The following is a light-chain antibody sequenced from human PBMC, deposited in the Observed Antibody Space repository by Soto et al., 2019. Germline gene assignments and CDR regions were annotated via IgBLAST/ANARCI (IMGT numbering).Light chain of an antibody. CDR1: QSVSGW. Sequence: IAISQSPSTLSASVGDTVTVTCRASQSVSGWLAWYQQKPGEAPKLLIYDASALPRGVPSRFSGSGSGTKFTLTITSLEPDDFAAYYCQQYTSYPWTFGQGTKVEIK. CDR2: DAS. V-gene: IGKV1-5*01. CDR3: QQYTSYPWT. J-gene: IGKJ1*01.